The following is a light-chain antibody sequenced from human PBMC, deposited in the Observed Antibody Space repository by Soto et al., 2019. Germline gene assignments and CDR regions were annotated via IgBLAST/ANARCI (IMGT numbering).Light chain of an antibody. CDR1: QSVSSY. Sequence: EIVLTQSPATLSLSPGERATLSCRASQSVSSYLAWYQQKPGQAPRLLIYDASNRATGIPARFSGSGSGTAFTLTISSLDPEDFAVYYCHHRELIFGGGTKVEIK. CDR3: HHRELI. J-gene: IGKJ4*01. CDR2: DAS. V-gene: IGKV3-11*01.